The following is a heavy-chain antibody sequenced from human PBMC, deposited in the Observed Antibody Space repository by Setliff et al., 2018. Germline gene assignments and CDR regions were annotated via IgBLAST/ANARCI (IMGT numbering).Heavy chain of an antibody. CDR1: GGSLTGTSNY. V-gene: IGHV4-39*01. D-gene: IGHD3-10*01. J-gene: IGHJ4*02. CDR2: VFYTEGT. Sequence: SETLSLTCTVSGGSLTGTSNYWAWIRQPPGKGLEWIGSVFYTEGTHYNESLKSRLAISLDTSENQFSLRLSSVTAADTAVYYCANRGYDGSGKYYTLYLDYWGQGTLVTVSS. CDR3: ANRGYDGSGKYYTLYLDY.